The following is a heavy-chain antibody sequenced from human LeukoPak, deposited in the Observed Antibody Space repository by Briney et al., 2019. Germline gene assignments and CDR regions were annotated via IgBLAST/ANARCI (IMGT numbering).Heavy chain of an antibody. CDR1: GFTFSTFSNYG. CDR2: ISDSGGKT. CDR3: AKHGSGRYFDY. J-gene: IGHJ4*02. D-gene: IGHD6-19*01. Sequence: GGSLRLSCAASGFTFSTFSNYGMSWVRQAPGKGLEWVSAISDSGGKTYYADSMKGRFTISRDNSKNTLYLQMNSLRAEDTAVYYCAKHGSGRYFDYWGQGTLVTVSS. V-gene: IGHV3-23*01.